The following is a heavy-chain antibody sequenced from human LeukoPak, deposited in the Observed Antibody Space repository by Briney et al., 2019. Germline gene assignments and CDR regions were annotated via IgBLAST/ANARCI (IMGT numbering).Heavy chain of an antibody. CDR2: ISYDGSNK. J-gene: IGHJ4*02. V-gene: IGHV3-30-3*01. Sequence: PGRSLRLSCAASGFTFSSYAMHWVRQAPGKGLEWVAVISYDGSNKYYADSVKGRFTISRDNSKNTLYLQMNSLRAEDTAVYYCARGDGRWFTIFGVVSTIDYWGQGTLVTVSS. CDR1: GFTFSSYA. D-gene: IGHD3-3*01. CDR3: ARGDGRWFTIFGVVSTIDY.